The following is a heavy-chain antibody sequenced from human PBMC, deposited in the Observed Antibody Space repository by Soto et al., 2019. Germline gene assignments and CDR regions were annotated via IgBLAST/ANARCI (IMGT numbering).Heavy chain of an antibody. CDR1: GFTLSGSA. J-gene: IGHJ4*02. D-gene: IGHD6-6*01. CDR3: TRSIAAREIDY. CDR2: IRSKANSYAT. V-gene: IGHV3-73*02. Sequence: EVQLVESGGGLVQPGGSLKLSCAASGFTLSGSAMHWVRQASGKGLEWVGRIRSKANSYATAYAASVKGRFTISRDDSKNTAYLQMNSLKTEDTAVYYCTRSIAAREIDYWGQGTLVTVSS.